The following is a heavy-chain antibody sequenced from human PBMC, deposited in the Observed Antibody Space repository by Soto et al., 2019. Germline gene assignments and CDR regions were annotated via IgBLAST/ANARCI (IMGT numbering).Heavy chain of an antibody. D-gene: IGHD2-2*01. J-gene: IGHJ4*02. V-gene: IGHV5-51*01. CDR3: ASMDCSSTSCYGLFDY. Sequence: PGESLKISCKGSVYSFTSYLIGWVRQMPGKGLEWMGIIYPGDSDTRYSPSFQGQVTISADKSISTAYLQWSSLKASDTAMYYCASMDCSSTSCYGLFDYWGQGTLVTVSS. CDR2: IYPGDSDT. CDR1: VYSFTSYL.